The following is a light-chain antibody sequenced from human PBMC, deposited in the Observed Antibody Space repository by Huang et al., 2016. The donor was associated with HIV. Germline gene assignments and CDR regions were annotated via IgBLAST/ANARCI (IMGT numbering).Light chain of an antibody. J-gene: IGKJ4*01. CDR2: GAF. CDR1: PSLRDNS. CDR3: QQYAGSPQT. Sequence: EIVLTQFPGTRSLSPGGRATLPCRASPSLRDNSLAWYQQRPGQAPRLVIYGAFNSATGIPDRFSGSGSRTDFTLTISRLEPEDFAVYYCQQYAGSPQTFGGGTKVEIK. V-gene: IGKV3-20*01.